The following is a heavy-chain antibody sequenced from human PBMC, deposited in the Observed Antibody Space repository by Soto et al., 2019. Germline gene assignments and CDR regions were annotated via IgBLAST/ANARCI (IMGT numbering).Heavy chain of an antibody. J-gene: IGHJ6*02. V-gene: IGHV4-34*01. CDR1: GGSFSGYY. D-gene: IGHD5-18*01. CDR2: INHSGST. Sequence: PSETLSLTCAVYGGSFSGYYWSWIRQPPGKGLEWIGEINHSGSTNFNPSLKSRVTISVDTSKNLFSLKLSSVTAVDTAVYYCARLRGYSYGLNYYGMDVWGQGITVTVSS. CDR3: ARLRGYSYGLNYYGMDV.